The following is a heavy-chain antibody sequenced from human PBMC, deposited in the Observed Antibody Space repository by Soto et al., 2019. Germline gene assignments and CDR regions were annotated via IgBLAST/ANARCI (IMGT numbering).Heavy chain of an antibody. Sequence: PGGSLTLSCVVSGLPVSTNYMSWVRQAPGKGLEWVSFIYSDGRTFYADSVKGRFTVSRLSSKNTLYLQMNSLRAEDTAVYYCARDRVESGYPEYFQHWGQGT. D-gene: IGHD3-22*01. CDR1: GLPVSTNY. V-gene: IGHV3-53*01. CDR2: IYSDGRT. J-gene: IGHJ1*01. CDR3: ARDRVESGYPEYFQH.